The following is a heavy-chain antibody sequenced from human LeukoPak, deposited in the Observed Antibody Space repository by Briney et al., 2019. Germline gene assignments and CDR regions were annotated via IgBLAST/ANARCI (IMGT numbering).Heavy chain of an antibody. CDR1: GFTFSSYA. V-gene: IGHV3-23*01. CDR3: AKDQRPYGDYVPFDY. CDR2: ISGSGGST. J-gene: IGHJ4*02. D-gene: IGHD4-17*01. Sequence: GGSLRLSCAASGFTFSSYAMSWVRQAPGKGLEWVSAISGSGGSTYYADPVKGRFTISRDNSKNPLYLQMNSLRAEDTAVYYCAKDQRPYGDYVPFDYCGQGTLATVSS.